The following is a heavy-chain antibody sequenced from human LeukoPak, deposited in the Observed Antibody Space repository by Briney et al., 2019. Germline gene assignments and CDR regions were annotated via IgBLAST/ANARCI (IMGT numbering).Heavy chain of an antibody. V-gene: IGHV4-4*07. J-gene: IGHJ3*02. Sequence: SETLSLTCTVSGASISSYYWSWIRQPAGRGLEWIGRTYTRGSTNSNPSLESRVTMSLDTSKNLLSLRLSSVTAADTAIYYCARDRGLYVYGDLLLRGAFDIWGQRTMFTVSS. CDR2: TYTRGST. CDR1: GASISSYY. D-gene: IGHD4-17*01. CDR3: ARDRGLYVYGDLLLRGAFDI.